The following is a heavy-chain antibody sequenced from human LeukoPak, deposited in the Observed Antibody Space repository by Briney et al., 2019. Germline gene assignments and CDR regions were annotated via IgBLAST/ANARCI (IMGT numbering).Heavy chain of an antibody. Sequence: ASVKVSCKASGYTFTSYGISWVRQARGQGLEWMGWINAYNSNTNDAQKLQGRGTMTTGTSTNTAYTELRSLRSDDTAVYYCARGGGQQLNYYYYGMDVWGQGTTVTVSS. J-gene: IGHJ6*02. CDR2: INAYNSNT. CDR3: ARGGGQQLNYYYYGMDV. CDR1: GYTFTSYG. V-gene: IGHV1-18*01. D-gene: IGHD6-13*01.